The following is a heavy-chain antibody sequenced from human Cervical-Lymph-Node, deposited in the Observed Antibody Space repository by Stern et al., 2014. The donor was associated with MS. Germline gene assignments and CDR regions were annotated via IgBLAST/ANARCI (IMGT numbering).Heavy chain of an antibody. J-gene: IGHJ4*02. CDR1: GFTFSSFA. D-gene: IGHD4-17*01. CDR2: ISYGGDNQ. CDR3: ARPFDFGDYVPLY. Sequence: QVQLVESGGGVVQPGKSLRLSCVASGFTFSSFAMHWVRQAPGKGLEGVAVISYGGDNQYYAGSVKGRFTISRDNSKDTLYLQMNGLSAEDTAVYYCARPFDFGDYVPLYWGQGTLVTVSS. V-gene: IGHV3-30-3*01.